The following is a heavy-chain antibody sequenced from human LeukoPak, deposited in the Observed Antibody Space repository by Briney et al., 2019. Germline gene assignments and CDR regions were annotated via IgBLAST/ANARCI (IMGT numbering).Heavy chain of an antibody. CDR3: ARVGVQIVVVPAATTQTTYYYYMDV. Sequence: SETLSLTCAVYGGSFSGYYWSWIRQPPGKGLEWIGEINHSGSTNYNPSLKSRVTISVDTSKNQFSLKLSSVTAADTAMHYCARVGVQIVVVPAATTQTTYYYYMDVWGKGNTVTVSS. CDR2: INHSGST. CDR1: GGSFSGYY. J-gene: IGHJ6*03. D-gene: IGHD2-2*01. V-gene: IGHV4-34*01.